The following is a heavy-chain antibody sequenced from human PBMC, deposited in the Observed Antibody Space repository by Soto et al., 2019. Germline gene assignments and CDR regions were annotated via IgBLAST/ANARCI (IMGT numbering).Heavy chain of an antibody. D-gene: IGHD6-6*01. V-gene: IGHV4-31*03. CDR3: ARDFPSSIAARQGMDV. J-gene: IGHJ6*02. Sequence: SETLSLTCTVSGGSISSGGYYWSWIRQHPGKGLEWIGYIYYSGSTYYNPSLKCRVTISVDTSKNQFSLKLSSVTAADTAVYYCARDFPSSIAARQGMDVWGQGTTVTVS. CDR2: IYYSGST. CDR1: GGSISSGGYY.